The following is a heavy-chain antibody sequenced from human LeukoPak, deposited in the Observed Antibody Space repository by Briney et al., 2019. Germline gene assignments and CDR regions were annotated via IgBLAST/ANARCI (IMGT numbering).Heavy chain of an antibody. CDR1: GFTFSSYE. J-gene: IGHJ4*02. D-gene: IGHD6-19*01. V-gene: IGHV3-48*03. CDR3: ARPYSSGWYEFDY. Sequence: GGSLRLSCAASGFTFSSYEMSWVRQAPGKGLEWVSYISSSGSTIYYADSVKGRFTISRDNAKNSLYLQMNSLRAEDTAVYYCARPYSSGWYEFDYWGQGTLVTVSS. CDR2: ISSSGSTI.